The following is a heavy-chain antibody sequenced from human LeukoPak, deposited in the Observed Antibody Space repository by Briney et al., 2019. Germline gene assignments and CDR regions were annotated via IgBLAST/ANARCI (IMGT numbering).Heavy chain of an antibody. J-gene: IGHJ4*02. CDR1: GGSISSYY. CDR2: IYYSGST. CDR3: ARALRWACDY. Sequence: SETLSLTCTVSGGSISSYYWSWIRRPPGKGLEWIGYIYYSGSTNYNPSLKSRVTISVDTSKNQFSLKLSSVTAADTAVYYCARALRWACDYWGQGTLVTVSS. D-gene: IGHD6-13*01. V-gene: IGHV4-59*08.